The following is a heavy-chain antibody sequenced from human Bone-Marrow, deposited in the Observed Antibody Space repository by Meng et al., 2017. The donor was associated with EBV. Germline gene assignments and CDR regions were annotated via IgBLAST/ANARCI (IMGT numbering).Heavy chain of an antibody. V-gene: IGHV3-23*01. CDR1: GFTFSSYA. CDR3: AKVMRSYGHGDY. J-gene: IGHJ4*02. D-gene: IGHD5-18*01. Sequence: EVQVMASGGGLVQTGGSLKPPWAASGFTFSSYAMRWVRQAPGKGLEWVSAISGSGGSTYYADSVKGRFTISRDNSKNTLYLQMNSLRAEDTAVYYCAKVMRSYGHGDYWGQGTLVTVAS. CDR2: ISGSGGST.